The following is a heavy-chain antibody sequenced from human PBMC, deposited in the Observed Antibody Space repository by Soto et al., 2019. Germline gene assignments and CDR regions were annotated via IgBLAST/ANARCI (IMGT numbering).Heavy chain of an antibody. Sequence: PGGSLRLSCAASGFTFSSYGMHWVRQAPGKGLEWVAVIWYDGSNKYYADSVKGRFTISRDNSENTLYLQMNSLRAEDTAVYYCARDFQPYYYDSRGYKSLIYYYYGMDVWGQGTTVTVSS. CDR1: GFTFSSYG. J-gene: IGHJ6*02. CDR2: IWYDGSNK. D-gene: IGHD3-22*01. CDR3: ARDFQPYYYDSRGYKSLIYYYYGMDV. V-gene: IGHV3-33*01.